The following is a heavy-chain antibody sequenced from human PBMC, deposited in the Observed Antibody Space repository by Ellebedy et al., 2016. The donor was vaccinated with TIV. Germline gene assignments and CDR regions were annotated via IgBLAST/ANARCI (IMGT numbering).Heavy chain of an antibody. J-gene: IGHJ3*02. V-gene: IGHV3-7*01. CDR3: ATDGSYGDYLSPTHAFEI. CDR1: GFSFRSYW. CDR2: MRQDGGDK. Sequence: GGSLRLSCAASGFSFRSYWMSWLRQAPGKGLEWVANMRQDGGDKYYVDSVKGRFTTSRDSAKNSLYLQMNSLRVDDAAMYYCATDGSYGDYLSPTHAFEIWGQGTMLIVSP. D-gene: IGHD1-26*01.